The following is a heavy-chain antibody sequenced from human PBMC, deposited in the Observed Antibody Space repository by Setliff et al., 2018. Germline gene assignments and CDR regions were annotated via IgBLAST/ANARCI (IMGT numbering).Heavy chain of an antibody. Sequence: ASVKVSCKASGYSFTGYQIYWMRLAPGQGLEWMGWINPNSGVSNYARRFEGRVTMTSDTSLSTVYMEVKSLRSDDTAVYFCARDSASCDSTSCYWAVNWFDPWGQGTLVTVSS. CDR2: INPNSGVS. V-gene: IGHV1-2*02. CDR3: ARDSASCDSTSCYWAVNWFDP. CDR1: GYSFTGYQ. D-gene: IGHD2-2*01. J-gene: IGHJ5*02.